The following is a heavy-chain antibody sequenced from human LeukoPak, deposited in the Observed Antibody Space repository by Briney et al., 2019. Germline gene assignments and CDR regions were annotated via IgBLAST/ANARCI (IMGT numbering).Heavy chain of an antibody. J-gene: IGHJ4*02. D-gene: IGHD4-23*01. CDR2: ISPNSGGT. CDR3: ARGALSVGTDNPLFPY. Sequence: ASVKVSCKASGYTFTGYYMHWVRLAAGQGLEWMGWISPNSGGTDYAQKFQGRVTMTRDTSINTASMELSSLKSDDTAVYYCARGALSVGTDNPLFPYWGQGTLVTVSS. CDR1: GYTFTGYY. V-gene: IGHV1-2*02.